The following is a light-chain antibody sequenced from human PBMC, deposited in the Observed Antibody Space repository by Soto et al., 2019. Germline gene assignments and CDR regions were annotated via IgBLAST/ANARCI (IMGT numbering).Light chain of an antibody. CDR1: QGIINY. Sequence: IQLTQSPSSLSASVGDRVTITCRSSQGIINYLAWYQQKPGKAPKLLIYGASTLQSGGPARFGGSGSGTDFTLTVSSLQPEDFATYYCQQLFISPPTFGPGTKVDIK. CDR2: GAS. V-gene: IGKV1-9*01. J-gene: IGKJ3*01. CDR3: QQLFISPPT.